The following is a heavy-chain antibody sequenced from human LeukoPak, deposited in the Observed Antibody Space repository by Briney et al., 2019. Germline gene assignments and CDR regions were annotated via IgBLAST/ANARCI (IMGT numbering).Heavy chain of an antibody. V-gene: IGHV4-34*01. J-gene: IGHJ6*03. CDR1: GGSFSGYY. Sequence: PSETLSLTCAVYGGSFSGYYWSWIRQPPGKGLEWIGEINHSGSTNYNPSLKSRVTISVDTSKNQFSLKLSSVTAADTAVYYCARVLFLPPYYMDVWGKGTTVTVSS. CDR3: ARVLFLPPYYMDV. CDR2: INHSGST.